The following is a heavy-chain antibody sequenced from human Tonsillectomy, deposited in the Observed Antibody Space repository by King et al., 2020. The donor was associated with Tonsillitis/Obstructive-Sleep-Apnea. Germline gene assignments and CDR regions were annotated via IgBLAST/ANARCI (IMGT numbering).Heavy chain of an antibody. CDR3: ARWSYYDFWSGGGDYYYYYMDV. D-gene: IGHD3-3*01. V-gene: IGHV2-26*01. J-gene: IGHJ6*03. CDR1: GFSLSNVRMG. Sequence: VTLKESGPVLVKPTETLTLTCTVSGFSLSNVRMGVSWIRQPPGKALEWLAHIFSNDEKSYSTSLKSRLTISKDTSKSQVVLTMTNMDPVDTATYYCARWSYYDFWSGGGDYYYYYMDVWGKGTTVTVSS. CDR2: IFSNDEK.